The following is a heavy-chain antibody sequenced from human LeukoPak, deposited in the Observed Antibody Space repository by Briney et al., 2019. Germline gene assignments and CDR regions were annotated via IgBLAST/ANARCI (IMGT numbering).Heavy chain of an antibody. D-gene: IGHD3-9*01. CDR1: GFTFSSYW. CDR2: INSDGSST. J-gene: IGHJ4*02. CDR3: ARVGYYDILTGTNY. Sequence: PGGSLRLSCAASGFTFSSYWMHWVRQAPGKGLVWVSRINSDGSSTSYADSVKGRFTISRDNAKNTLYLQMNSLRAEDTAVYYCARVGYYDILTGTNYWGQGTLVTVSS. V-gene: IGHV3-74*01.